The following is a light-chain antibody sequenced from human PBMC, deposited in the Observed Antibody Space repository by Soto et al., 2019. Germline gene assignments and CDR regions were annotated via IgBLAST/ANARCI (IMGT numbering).Light chain of an antibody. CDR3: QQSYRFPKT. CDR1: QTVTSY. CDR2: AAS. Sequence: DVQMTQSPSSLSASVGDSLTLTCRASQTVTSYLNWYQQKPGKAPKLLIYAASTLQSGVPSRFSGSGSGTEFPLTNIRLQPEDFATYYCQQSYRFPKTFGRGTKVEVK. V-gene: IGKV1-39*01. J-gene: IGKJ1*01.